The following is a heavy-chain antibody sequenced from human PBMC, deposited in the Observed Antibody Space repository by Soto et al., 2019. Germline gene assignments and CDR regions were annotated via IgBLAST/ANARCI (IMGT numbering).Heavy chain of an antibody. CDR1: GASISDGNYY. Sequence: SETLSLTCSVSGASISDGNYYWTWIRQSPARGLEWIGYVYYSGSTYYNPSLQSRVTISADTSNNYYSLKLNSVTVADTAVYFCARGRFLDFWGQGILVTVSS. V-gene: IGHV4-30-4*01. CDR2: VYYSGST. J-gene: IGHJ4*02. D-gene: IGHD3-3*01. CDR3: ARGRFLDF.